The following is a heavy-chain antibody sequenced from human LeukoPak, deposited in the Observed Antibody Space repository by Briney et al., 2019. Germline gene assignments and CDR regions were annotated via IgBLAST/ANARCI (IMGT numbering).Heavy chain of an antibody. Sequence: GASVKVSCKASGYTFTSSYMHWVRQAPGQGLEWVGMINPSGDSTSYAQKFQGRVTMTRDMSTSTVYMELSSLRFDDTAVYYCARGAYYFDYWGQGTLVTVSS. CDR3: ARGAYYFDY. CDR2: INPSGDST. J-gene: IGHJ4*02. V-gene: IGHV1-46*01. CDR1: GYTFTSSY.